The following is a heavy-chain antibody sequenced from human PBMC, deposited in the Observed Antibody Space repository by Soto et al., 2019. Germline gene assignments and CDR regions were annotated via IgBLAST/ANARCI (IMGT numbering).Heavy chain of an antibody. D-gene: IGHD2-2*01. CDR2: IYYSGST. Sequence: QLQLQESGPRLVKPSETLSLTCSVSGGSISSSSYSWGWIRQPPGKGLEWIGTIYYSGSTHYNPSLEGRFAISADTPNNQLSLRLSSGTAADTAVYYCGRQPGHCGSTTCFGYYSVDVWGQGTTVTVS. V-gene: IGHV4-39*01. CDR1: GGSISSSSYS. J-gene: IGHJ6*02. CDR3: GRQPGHCGSTTCFGYYSVDV.